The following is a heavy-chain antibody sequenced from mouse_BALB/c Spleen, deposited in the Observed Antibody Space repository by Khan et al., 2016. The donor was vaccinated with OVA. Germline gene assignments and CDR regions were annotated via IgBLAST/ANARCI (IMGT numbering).Heavy chain of an antibody. J-gene: IGHJ3*01. CDR1: GYTFTTYW. CDR3: TRRGREGIFAY. V-gene: IGHV1-7*01. Sequence: VQLQQSGAELAKPGASVKMSCKASGYTFTTYWMHWVKQRPGQGLEWIGYIDPSTGYTDYNQKFKDKASLTTDKSSSTAYMQLSSLTSEDSAVYYCTRRGREGIFAYWGHGTLVTVSA. CDR2: IDPSTGYT.